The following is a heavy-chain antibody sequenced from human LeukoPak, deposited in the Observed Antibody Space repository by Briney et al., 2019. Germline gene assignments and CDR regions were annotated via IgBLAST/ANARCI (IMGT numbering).Heavy chain of an antibody. CDR3: ARDGQLRFALTAHRGRGHYSYYMDV. D-gene: IGHD3-3*01. CDR2: ISSDGGST. J-gene: IGHJ6*03. CDR1: GFTFSSYA. V-gene: IGHV3-64*01. Sequence: GGSLRLSCAASGFTFSSYAMHWVRQAPGKGLEYVSAISSDGGSTYYANSVKGRFTISRDNSKNTLYLQMGSLRAEDMAVYYCARDGQLRFALTAHRGRGHYSYYMDVWGKGTTVTVSS.